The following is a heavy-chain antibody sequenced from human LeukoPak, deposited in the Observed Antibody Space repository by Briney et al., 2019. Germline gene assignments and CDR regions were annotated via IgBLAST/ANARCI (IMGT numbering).Heavy chain of an antibody. Sequence: PGGSLRLSCAASGFTFSSYGMHWVRQAPGKGLEWVAVIWYDGSNKYYADSVKGRFTISRDNSKNTLYLQMNSLRAEDTAVYYCARDNYYDSYYYCGMDVWGQGTTVTVSS. V-gene: IGHV3-33*01. J-gene: IGHJ6*02. CDR3: ARDNYYDSYYYCGMDV. CDR2: IWYDGSNK. CDR1: GFTFSSYG. D-gene: IGHD3-22*01.